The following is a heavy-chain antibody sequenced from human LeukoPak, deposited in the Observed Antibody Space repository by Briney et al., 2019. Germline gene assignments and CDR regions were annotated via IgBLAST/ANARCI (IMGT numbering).Heavy chain of an antibody. V-gene: IGHV3-23*01. CDR2: ISGSGGST. D-gene: IGHD3-22*01. CDR1: GFTFSSYA. Sequence: PGGSLRLSCAASGFTFSSYAMSWVRQAPGKGLEWVSAISGSGGSTYYADSVKGRFTISRDNSKNTLYLQMNSLRAEDTAVYYCARGPSSGYYFEPFDYWGQGTLVTVSS. J-gene: IGHJ4*02. CDR3: ARGPSSGYYFEPFDY.